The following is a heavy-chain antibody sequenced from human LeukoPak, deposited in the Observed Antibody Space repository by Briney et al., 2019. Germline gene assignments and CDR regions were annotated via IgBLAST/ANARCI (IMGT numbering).Heavy chain of an antibody. CDR2: ISAYNGNT. Sequence: ASVKVSCKTSGFTFNTYGIGWVRQAPGQGLEWMGWISAYNGNTNYAQNLQDRVTITTDTSTTTAYMELRGLRSDDTAVYYCAREGSLHHSGDYYLSWFDPWGQGTLVTVSS. CDR1: GFTFNTYG. D-gene: IGHD3-22*01. CDR3: AREGSLHHSGDYYLSWFDP. J-gene: IGHJ5*02. V-gene: IGHV1-18*01.